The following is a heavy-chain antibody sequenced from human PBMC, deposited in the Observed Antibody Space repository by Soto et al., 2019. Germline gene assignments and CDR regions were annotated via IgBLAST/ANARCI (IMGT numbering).Heavy chain of an antibody. D-gene: IGHD3-10*01. CDR3: AKRSYSYGPSAFYYLFDP. V-gene: IGHV5-51*01. CDR1: GYSFSSYW. CDR2: IYPGNSET. J-gene: IGHJ5*02. Sequence: GESLKISCKGSGYSFSSYWIGWVRQMPGKGLEWMGSIYPGNSETRYSPSFQGQVTISADKSISTAYLQWNSLKASDTAIYYCAKRSYSYGPSAFYYLFDPWSQRTLVTVSS.